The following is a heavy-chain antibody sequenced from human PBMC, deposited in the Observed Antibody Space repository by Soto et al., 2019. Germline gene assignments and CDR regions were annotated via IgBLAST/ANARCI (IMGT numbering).Heavy chain of an antibody. Sequence: PSETLSLSSPVSGGSMSSGDYYWSWIRQPPGKGLEWIGYIYYSGSTYYNPSLKSRVTISVDTSKNQFSLKLSSVTAADTAVYYCARVCITIFGVDTWRFDPWGQGTLVT. D-gene: IGHD3-3*01. J-gene: IGHJ5*02. CDR1: GGSMSSGDYY. V-gene: IGHV4-30-4*01. CDR3: ARVCITIFGVDTWRFDP. CDR2: IYYSGST.